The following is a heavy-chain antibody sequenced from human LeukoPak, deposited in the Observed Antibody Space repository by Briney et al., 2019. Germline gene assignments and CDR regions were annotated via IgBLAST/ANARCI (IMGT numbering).Heavy chain of an antibody. V-gene: IGHV3-64*01. CDR3: AREIYTFSSSSLDF. J-gene: IGHJ4*02. Sequence: GGSLRLSCAASGXTFSNCPLHWVRQAPGKGLECVSAINRDGGTTYYANSVKGRFTMSRDNSKNMLYLQMGSLRPEDMAIYYCAREIYTFSSSSLDFWGQGTLVTVSS. CDR1: GXTFSNCP. D-gene: IGHD6-13*01. CDR2: INRDGGTT.